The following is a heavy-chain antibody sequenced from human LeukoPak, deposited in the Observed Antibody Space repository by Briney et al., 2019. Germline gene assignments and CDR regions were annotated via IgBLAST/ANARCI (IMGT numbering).Heavy chain of an antibody. V-gene: IGHV3-74*01. Sequence: GGSLRLSCAASGFTFSSYWIHWVRQAPGKGLLWVSRINSDGSSTSYADSVKGRFTISRDNAKNTLYLQMNSLRAEDTAVYYCARGVYGSGSYPYWGQGTLVTVSS. D-gene: IGHD3-10*01. CDR3: ARGVYGSGSYPY. J-gene: IGHJ4*02. CDR2: INSDGSST. CDR1: GFTFSSYW.